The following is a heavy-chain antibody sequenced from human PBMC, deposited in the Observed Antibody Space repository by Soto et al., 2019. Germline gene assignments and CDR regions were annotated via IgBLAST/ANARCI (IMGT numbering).Heavy chain of an antibody. CDR1: GGSISSGGYY. CDR2: IYYSGST. CDR3: ARDVGIVVVPAARAGWFDP. D-gene: IGHD2-2*01. Sequence: SETLSLTCTVSGGSISSGGYYWSWIRQHPGKGLEWIGYIYYSGSTYYNPSLKSRVTISVDTSKNQFSLKLSSVTAADTAVYYCARDVGIVVVPAARAGWFDPWGQGTLVTVSS. V-gene: IGHV4-31*03. J-gene: IGHJ5*02.